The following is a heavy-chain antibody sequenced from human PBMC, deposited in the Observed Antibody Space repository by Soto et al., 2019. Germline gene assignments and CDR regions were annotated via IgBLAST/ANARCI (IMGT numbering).Heavy chain of an antibody. CDR1: GFTFGAFA. J-gene: IGHJ5*02. CDR3: ARNPLSSRWCFSP. V-gene: IGHV3-23*01. CDR2: IAISAVDT. Sequence: PGGSLRLSCVASGFTFGAFAMTWVRQAPGKGLEWVSSIAISAVDTYNAPAVKGRFTISRDNSKNTLYLQMNSLRAEDTAIYYCARNPLSSRWCFSPWGQGTLVTVSS. D-gene: IGHD6-13*01.